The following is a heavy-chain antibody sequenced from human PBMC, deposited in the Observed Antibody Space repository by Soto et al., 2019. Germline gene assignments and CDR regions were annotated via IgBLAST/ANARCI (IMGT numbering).Heavy chain of an antibody. J-gene: IGHJ4*02. CDR1: GYTFSDYY. CDR3: ASHYDMWSGYLSPVDY. Sequence: QVQLVESGGDLVKPGGSLRLSCAASGYTFSDYYMSWIRQAPGKGLEWISYIDTSGTKIYYADSVKGRFTIPRDNAKNSLYLEMNSLRYEDTAVYYCASHYDMWSGYLSPVDYWGQGTLVTVSS. V-gene: IGHV3-11*01. D-gene: IGHD3-3*01. CDR2: IDTSGTKI.